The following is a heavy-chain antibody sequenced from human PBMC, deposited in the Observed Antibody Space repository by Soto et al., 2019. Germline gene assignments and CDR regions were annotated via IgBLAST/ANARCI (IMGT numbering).Heavy chain of an antibody. Sequence: SQTLSLTCAIAVDTVSTNTAAWDLISQSPSRGLEWLGRICDKSRLYNDYSESLKSRIAIIPDTSRNQFSLQLNSVIPEDTAVYSCQGDWGSDPDPTFTDGIGVWDQGT. CDR2: ICDKSRLYN. J-gene: IGHJ6*02. D-gene: IGHD3-16*01. V-gene: IGHV6-1*01. CDR3: QGDWGSDPDPTFTDGIGV. CDR1: VDTVSTNTAA.